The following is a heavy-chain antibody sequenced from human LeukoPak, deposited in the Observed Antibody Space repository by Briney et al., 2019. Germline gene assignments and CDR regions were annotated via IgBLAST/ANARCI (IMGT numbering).Heavy chain of an antibody. V-gene: IGHV3-11*06. CDR1: GFTFSDYY. Sequence: GGSLRLSCAVSGFTFSDYYMSWIRQAPGKGLEWVSYISSSSSYTNYADSVKGRFTISRDNAKNSLYLQMNSLRAEDTAVYYCARDFMVRGVILKKPNYGIDVWGKGTTVTVSS. J-gene: IGHJ6*04. CDR3: ARDFMVRGVILKKPNYGIDV. D-gene: IGHD3-10*01. CDR2: ISSSSSYT.